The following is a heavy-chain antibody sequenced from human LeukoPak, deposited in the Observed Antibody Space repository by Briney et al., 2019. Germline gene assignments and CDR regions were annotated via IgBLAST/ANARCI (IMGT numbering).Heavy chain of an antibody. CDR1: GYTFTSYA. J-gene: IGHJ4*02. CDR3: ARDPTYSSADRLFDY. CDR2: INAGNGNT. D-gene: IGHD6-25*01. V-gene: IGHV1-3*01. Sequence: ASVKVSCKASGYTFTSYAMNWVRQAPGQGLEWMGWINAGNGNTKYSQKFQGRVTITRDTSASTAYMELSSLRSEGTAVYYCARDPTYSSADRLFDYWGQGTLVTVSS.